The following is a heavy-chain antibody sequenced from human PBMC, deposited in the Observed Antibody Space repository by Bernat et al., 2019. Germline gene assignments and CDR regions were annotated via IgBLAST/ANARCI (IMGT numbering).Heavy chain of an antibody. D-gene: IGHD3-22*01. Sequence: QVQLQQSGPGLVKPSQTLSLTCAISGDSVSSNSAAWNWIRQSPSRGLEWLGRTYYRSKWYNDYAVSVKSRITINPDTSKNQFSLQLNSVTPEDTAVYYCVREGEYYDSSGYQLFDYWGQGTLVTVSS. J-gene: IGHJ4*02. V-gene: IGHV6-1*01. CDR1: GDSVSSNSAA. CDR3: VREGEYYDSSGYQLFDY. CDR2: TYYRSKWYN.